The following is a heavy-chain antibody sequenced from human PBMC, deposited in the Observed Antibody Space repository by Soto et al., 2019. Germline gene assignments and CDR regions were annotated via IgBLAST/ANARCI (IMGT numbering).Heavy chain of an antibody. CDR3: ASPLAQENVVRGVIYPYYYGMDV. J-gene: IGHJ6*02. V-gene: IGHV1-69*01. CDR1: GGTFSSYA. CDR2: IIPLFGTA. Sequence: QVQLVQSGAEVKRPGSSVKVSCKASGGTFSSYAISWVRQAPGQGLEWMGGIIPLFGTANYAQKFQGRVTITADESTSTAYMELSSLRSEDTAVYSCASPLAQENVVRGVIYPYYYGMDVWGQGTTVTVSS. D-gene: IGHD3-10*01.